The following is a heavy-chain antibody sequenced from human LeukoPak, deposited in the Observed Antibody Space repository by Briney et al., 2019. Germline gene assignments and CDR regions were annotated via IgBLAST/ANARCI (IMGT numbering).Heavy chain of an antibody. CDR3: ARGRFRGYCSSTSCYPKPSYGMDV. D-gene: IGHD2-2*01. CDR1: GGSFSGYY. Sequence: SETLSLTCAVYGGSFSGYYWSWIRQPPGKGLELIGEINHSGSTNYNPSLKSRVTISVDTSKNQFSLKLSYVTAADTAVYYCARGRFRGYCSSTSCYPKPSYGMDVWGQGTTVTVSS. CDR2: INHSGST. J-gene: IGHJ6*02. V-gene: IGHV4-34*01.